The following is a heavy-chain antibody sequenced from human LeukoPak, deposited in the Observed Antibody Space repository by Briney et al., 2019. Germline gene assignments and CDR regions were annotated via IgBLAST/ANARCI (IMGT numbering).Heavy chain of an antibody. J-gene: IGHJ3*02. D-gene: IGHD2-21*02. Sequence: PSETLSLTCAVYGESFSDYYWSWIRQSPEKGLEWIGEINHSGSTNYNPSLKSRVTISVDTSRSQFSLKLNSIIAADTAVYYCARDLGDLYCGADCIADAFDIWGQGTMVTVSS. CDR3: ARDLGDLYCGADCIADAFDI. CDR1: GESFSDYY. V-gene: IGHV4-34*01. CDR2: INHSGST.